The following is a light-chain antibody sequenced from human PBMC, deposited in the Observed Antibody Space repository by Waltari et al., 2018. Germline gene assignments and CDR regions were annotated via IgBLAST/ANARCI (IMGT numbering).Light chain of an antibody. CDR2: WAS. CDR3: QQYYTTPWT. CDR1: QSVLYSSNNKNY. J-gene: IGKJ1*01. V-gene: IGKV4-1*01. Sequence: DIVMTQSPDSLAVSLGERATINCESSQSVLYSSNNKNYLAWYQQKPGQPPKLLIYWASTRDSGCPDRFSGSGSGTDFTLSISSLQAEDVAFYYCQQYYTTPWTFGQGTKVEIK.